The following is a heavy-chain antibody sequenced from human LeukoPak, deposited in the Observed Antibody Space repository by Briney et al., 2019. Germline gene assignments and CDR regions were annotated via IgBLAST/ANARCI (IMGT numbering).Heavy chain of an antibody. J-gene: IGHJ4*02. CDR2: ISNSGLYI. Sequence: PGGSLRLSCAASGFTFSSYTINWVRQAPGKGLEWVSSISNSGLYIYYADSLKGRFTISRDNAKNSVSLQINSLRADDTAVYYCGRVSDYCTGGSCYSDYWGQGTLVTVSS. CDR1: GFTFSSYT. D-gene: IGHD2-15*01. V-gene: IGHV3-21*01. CDR3: GRVSDYCTGGSCYSDY.